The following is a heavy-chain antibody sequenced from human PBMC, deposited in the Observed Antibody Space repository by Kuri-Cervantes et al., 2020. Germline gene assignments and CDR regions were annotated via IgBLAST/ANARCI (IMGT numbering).Heavy chain of an antibody. CDR1: GYTFTSYG. D-gene: IGHD2-8*01. CDR2: ISAYNGDT. J-gene: IGHJ4*02. Sequence: ASVKVSCKASGYTFTSYGISWVRQAPGQGLEWMGWISAYNGDTNYAQKLQGRVTMTTDTSTSTAYMELRSLRSDDTAVYYCARDQDCTNGICIPDFWGQGTLVTVSS. CDR3: ARDQDCTNGICIPDF. V-gene: IGHV1-18*01.